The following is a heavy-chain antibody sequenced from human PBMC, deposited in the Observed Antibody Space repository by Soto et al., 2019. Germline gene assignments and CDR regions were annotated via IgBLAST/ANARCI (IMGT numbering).Heavy chain of an antibody. CDR3: ARAGYSSHHDKYYYYYMDV. D-gene: IGHD6-13*01. CDR1: GYTFTSYD. Sequence: ASVKVSCKASGYTFTSYDINWVRQATGQGLEWMGWMNPNSGNTGYAQKFQGRVTMTRNTSISTAYMELSSLRSEDTAVYYCARAGYSSHHDKYYYYYMDVWGKGTTVTVSS. CDR2: MNPNSGNT. J-gene: IGHJ6*03. V-gene: IGHV1-8*01.